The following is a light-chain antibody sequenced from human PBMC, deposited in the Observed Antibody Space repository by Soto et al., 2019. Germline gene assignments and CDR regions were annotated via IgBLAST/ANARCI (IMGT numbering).Light chain of an antibody. V-gene: IGLV1-40*01. CDR2: GNN. J-gene: IGLJ3*02. Sequence: QSVLTQPPSVSGAPGQRVTISCTGSSSNIGAGYDVHWYQQLPGTAPKLLIYGNNTRPSGVPDRFSGSKSATSDSLAITGLQAEDEADYYCQSYDSSLSGWVFGGGTKLTVL. CDR3: QSYDSSLSGWV. CDR1: SSNIGAGYD.